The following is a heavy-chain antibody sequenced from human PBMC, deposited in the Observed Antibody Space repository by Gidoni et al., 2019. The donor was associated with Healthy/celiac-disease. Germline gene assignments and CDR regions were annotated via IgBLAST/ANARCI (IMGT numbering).Heavy chain of an antibody. J-gene: IGHJ3*02. CDR2: ISYDGSNK. V-gene: IGHV3-30-3*01. D-gene: IGHD3-10*01. Sequence: QVQLVESGGGVVQPGRSLRLSCAASGFPFSSYAMHWVRQAPGKGLEWVAVISYDGSNKYYADSVKGRFTISRDNSKNTLYLQMNSLRAEDTAVYYCARDSGEGDAFDIWGQGTMVTVSS. CDR3: ARDSGEGDAFDI. CDR1: GFPFSSYA.